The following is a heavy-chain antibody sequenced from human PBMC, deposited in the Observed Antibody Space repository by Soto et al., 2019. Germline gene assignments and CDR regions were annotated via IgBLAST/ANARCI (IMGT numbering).Heavy chain of an antibody. Sequence: QVQLQQWGAGLLKPSETLSLTCAVYGGSFSGYYWSWIRQPPGKGLEWIGEINHSGSTNYNPSRKSRATISDDTSKHQCSLKLSSVTAADTAVYYCASGRGYGGGYWGQGTLVTVSS. J-gene: IGHJ4*02. CDR1: GGSFSGYY. V-gene: IGHV4-34*01. D-gene: IGHD5-12*01. CDR2: INHSGST. CDR3: ASGRGYGGGY.